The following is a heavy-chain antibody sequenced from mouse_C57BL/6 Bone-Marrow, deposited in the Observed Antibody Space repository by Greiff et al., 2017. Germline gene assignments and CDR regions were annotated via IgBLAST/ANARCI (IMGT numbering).Heavy chain of an antibody. V-gene: IGHV1-64*01. J-gene: IGHJ2*01. CDR2: IHPNSGST. CDR3: ARGGYYGSSQYYFDY. CDR1: GYTFTSYW. Sequence: VQLQQSGAELVKPGASVKLSCKASGYTFTSYWMHWVKQRPGQGLEWIGMIHPNSGSTNYNEKFKSKATLTVDKSSSTAYMQLSSLTSEDSAVYYCARGGYYGSSQYYFDYWGQGTTLTVSS. D-gene: IGHD1-1*01.